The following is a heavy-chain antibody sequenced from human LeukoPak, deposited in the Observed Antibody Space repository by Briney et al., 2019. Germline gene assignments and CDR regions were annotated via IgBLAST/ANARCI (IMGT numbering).Heavy chain of an antibody. V-gene: IGHV3-23*01. Sequence: GGSLRLSCAASGFTFSSYAMSWVRQAPGKGLEWVSAISGSGGSTYYADSVKGRFTISRDNPKNTVHLQMNSLRAEDTAVYYCAKDGGNWVLDYWGQGTLVTVSS. CDR2: ISGSGGST. J-gene: IGHJ4*02. CDR1: GFTFSSYA. D-gene: IGHD7-27*01. CDR3: AKDGGNWVLDY.